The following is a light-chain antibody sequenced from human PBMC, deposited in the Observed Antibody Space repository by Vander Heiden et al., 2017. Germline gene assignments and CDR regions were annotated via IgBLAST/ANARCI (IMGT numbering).Light chain of an antibody. J-gene: IGLJ2*01. CDR1: SPTIGSTY. CDR3: GTWDISLSVVV. CDR2: DNN. V-gene: IGLV1-51*01. Sequence: QSVLTHPPSASAPPGQKLPIPCSGTSPTIGSTYVPWYQQLPGTAPKLLIYDNNKRPSGIPDRCSGSKSGTSATLGITGVQTGDEADYYCGTWDISLSVVVFGGGTKLTVL.